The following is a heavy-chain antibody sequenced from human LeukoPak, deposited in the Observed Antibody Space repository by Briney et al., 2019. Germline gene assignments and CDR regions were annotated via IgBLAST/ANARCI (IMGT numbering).Heavy chain of an antibody. J-gene: IGHJ6*03. CDR2: ISGGST. V-gene: IGHV3-38-3*01. Sequence: GGSLRLSCAASGFTVSSNEMSWVRQAPGKGLEWVSSISGGSTYFADSRKGRFIISRDNSKNTLYLQMNSLRAEDTAVYYCANIAAPPTYYYYYYMDVWGKGTTVTVSS. CDR3: ANIAAPPTYYYYYYMDV. D-gene: IGHD6-6*01. CDR1: GFTVSSNE.